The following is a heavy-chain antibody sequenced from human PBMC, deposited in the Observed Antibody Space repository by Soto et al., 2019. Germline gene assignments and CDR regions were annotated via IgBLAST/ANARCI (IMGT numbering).Heavy chain of an antibody. V-gene: IGHV3-30*18. D-gene: IGHD1-26*01. Sequence: QVQLVESGGGVVQPGRSLRLSCAASGFTFSSYGMHWVRQAPGKGLEWVAVISYDGSNKYYADSVKGRFTISRDNSKNTLYLQMNSLRAEDTVVYYCAKPAATTGWFDPWGQGTLVTVSS. CDR2: ISYDGSNK. CDR3: AKPAATTGWFDP. CDR1: GFTFSSYG. J-gene: IGHJ5*02.